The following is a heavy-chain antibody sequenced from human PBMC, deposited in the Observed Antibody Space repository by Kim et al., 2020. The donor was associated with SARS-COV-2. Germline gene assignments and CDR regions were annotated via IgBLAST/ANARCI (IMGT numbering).Heavy chain of an antibody. CDR2: ISGSGGST. CDR3: AKDIQATYYYDSSGYYFDY. D-gene: IGHD3-22*01. J-gene: IGHJ4*02. Sequence: GGSLRLSCAASGFTFSSYAMSWVRQAPGKGLEWVSAISGSGGSTYYADSVKGRFTISRDNSKNTLYLQMNSLRAEDTAVYYCAKDIQATYYYDSSGYYFDYWGQGTLVTVSS. CDR1: GFTFSSYA. V-gene: IGHV3-23*01.